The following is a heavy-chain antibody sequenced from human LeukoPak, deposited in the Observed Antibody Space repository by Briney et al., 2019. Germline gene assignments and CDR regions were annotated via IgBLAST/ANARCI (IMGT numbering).Heavy chain of an antibody. J-gene: IGHJ4*02. CDR1: GGSFSGYY. CDR2: INHSGST. CDR3: ARGPLASVMVKASFDY. D-gene: IGHD5-18*01. Sequence: PSETLSLTCAVYGGSFSGYYGTWIRQPPGKGLEWIGEINHSGSTNYNPSLKSRVTISVDTSKNQFSLKLSSVTAADTAVYYCARGPLASVMVKASFDYWGQGTLVTVSS. V-gene: IGHV4-34*01.